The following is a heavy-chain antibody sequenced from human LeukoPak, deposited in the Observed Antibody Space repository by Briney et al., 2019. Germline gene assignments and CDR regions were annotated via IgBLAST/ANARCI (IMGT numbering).Heavy chain of an antibody. V-gene: IGHV4-59*01. Sequence: PSETLSLTCTVSGGSISSYYWSWIRQPPGKGLEWIGYIYYSGSTNYNPSLKSRVTISVDTSKNQFSLKLSSVTAADTAVYYCARAGLGYDSSGYYYDAFDIWGQGTMVTVSS. D-gene: IGHD3-22*01. CDR3: ARAGLGYDSSGYYYDAFDI. CDR1: GGSISSYY. J-gene: IGHJ3*02. CDR2: IYYSGST.